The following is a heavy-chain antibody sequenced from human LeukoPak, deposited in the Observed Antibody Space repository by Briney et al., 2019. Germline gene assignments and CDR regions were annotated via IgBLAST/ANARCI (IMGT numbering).Heavy chain of an antibody. CDR3: ARGGDYGDGDAFDI. D-gene: IGHD4-17*01. V-gene: IGHV1-69*01. Sequence: SVKVSCKASGGTFSSYAISWVRQAPGQGLEWMGGIIPIFGTANYAQKFQGRVTITADESTSTAYMELSRLRSDDTAVYYCARGGDYGDGDAFDIWGQGTMVTVSS. CDR2: IIPIFGTA. CDR1: GGTFSSYA. J-gene: IGHJ3*02.